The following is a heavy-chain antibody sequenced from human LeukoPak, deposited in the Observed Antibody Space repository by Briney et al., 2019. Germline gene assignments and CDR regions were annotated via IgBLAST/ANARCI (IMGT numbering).Heavy chain of an antibody. CDR3: ARDRPFDIVVVPAASPFDY. V-gene: IGHV6-1*01. J-gene: IGHJ4*02. D-gene: IGHD2-2*01. CDR2: TYYRSKWYN. Sequence: SQTLSLTCAISGDSVSSNSAAWNWIRQSPSRGLEWLGRTYYRSKWYNDYAVSVKSPITINPDTSKNQFSLQLNSVTPKDTAVYYCARDRPFDIVVVPAASPFDYWGQGTLVTVSS. CDR1: GDSVSSNSAA.